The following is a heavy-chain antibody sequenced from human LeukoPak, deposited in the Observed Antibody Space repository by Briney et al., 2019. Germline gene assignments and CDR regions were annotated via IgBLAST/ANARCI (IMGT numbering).Heavy chain of an antibody. J-gene: IGHJ4*01. D-gene: IGHD3-16*01. CDR3: VTDLIMNY. CDR2: IKSKTNGETT. Sequence: SGGSLRLSCAVSGFTFDIAWMNWVRQAPGEGLEWLGRIKSKTNGETTDYAAPVKGRFTISRDDSKNTLYLQMNSLKTEDTAVYYCVTDLIMNYWGRGTLVIVSS. CDR1: GFTFDIAW. V-gene: IGHV3-15*01.